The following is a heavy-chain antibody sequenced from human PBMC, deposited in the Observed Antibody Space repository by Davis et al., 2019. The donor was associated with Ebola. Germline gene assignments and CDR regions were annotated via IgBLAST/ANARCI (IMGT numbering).Heavy chain of an antibody. CDR1: GAPVTFNY. J-gene: IGHJ4*02. CDR3: ARSSGTYSTLHY. V-gene: IGHV4-59*02. CDR2: KYNSGSY. D-gene: IGHD1-26*01. Sequence: MPSETLSLTCSVSGAPVTFNYCNWIRQPPGKGLEWIAYKYNSGSYNYNPSLKSRVTMSVDTSKNQFSLKVTSVTAADTAVYYCARSSGTYSTLHYWGQGILVTVSS.